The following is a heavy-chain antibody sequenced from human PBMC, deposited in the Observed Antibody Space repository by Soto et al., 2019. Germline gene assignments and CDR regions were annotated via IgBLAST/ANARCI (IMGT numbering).Heavy chain of an antibody. Sequence: EVQLVESGGGLVKSGGSLRLSCAASGFNFSSYSMNWVRQAPGKGLEWVSSISRSSSNIYYVDSVKGRFTISRDNAKNSLYLQMNSLRAEDTAVYYCARDLKVAAAGTGYYYYGMDVWGQGTTVTVSS. V-gene: IGHV3-21*01. CDR2: ISRSSSNI. D-gene: IGHD6-13*01. J-gene: IGHJ6*02. CDR1: GFNFSSYS. CDR3: ARDLKVAAAGTGYYYYGMDV.